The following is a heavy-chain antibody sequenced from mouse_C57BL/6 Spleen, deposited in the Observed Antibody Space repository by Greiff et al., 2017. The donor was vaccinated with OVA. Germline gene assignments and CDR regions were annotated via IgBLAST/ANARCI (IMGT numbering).Heavy chain of an antibody. Sequence: EVMLVESGGDLVKPGGSLKLSCAASGFTFSSYGMSWVRQTPDKRLEWVATISSGGSYTYYPDSVKGRFTISRDNAKNTLYLQMSSLKSEDTAMYYCAREGILRRGGFDYWGQGTTLTVSS. J-gene: IGHJ2*01. CDR1: GFTFSSYG. CDR2: ISSGGSYT. CDR3: AREGILRRGGFDY. D-gene: IGHD1-1*01. V-gene: IGHV5-6*01.